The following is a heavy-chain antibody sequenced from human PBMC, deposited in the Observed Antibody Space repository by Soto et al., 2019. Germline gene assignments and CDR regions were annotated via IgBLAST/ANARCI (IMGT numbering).Heavy chain of an antibody. V-gene: IGHV3-23*01. D-gene: IGHD3-10*01. Sequence: GGSLRLSCAASGFTFSSYAMSWVRQAPGKGLEWVSSISDSGATTYYADSVKGRFTISRDNSENALYLQMNSLRAEDTAVYYCAKDKLDSGSSMGNWFDPWGQGTLVTVSS. CDR3: AKDKLDSGSSMGNWFDP. CDR2: ISDSGATT. CDR1: GFTFSSYA. J-gene: IGHJ5*02.